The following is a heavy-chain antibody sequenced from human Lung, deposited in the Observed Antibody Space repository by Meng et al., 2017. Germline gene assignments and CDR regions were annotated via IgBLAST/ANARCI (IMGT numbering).Heavy chain of an antibody. V-gene: IGHV4-34*01. CDR1: GGSFSDYY. Sequence: QVELQEWCAVLLKPSGTPSLTCVVSGGSFSDYYWSWIRQPPGKGLEWIGEINHSGSTNYNPSLESRATISVDTSQNNLSLKLSSVTAADSAVYYCARGPTTMAHDFDYWGQGTLVTVSS. CDR3: ARGPTTMAHDFDY. CDR2: INHSGST. J-gene: IGHJ4*02. D-gene: IGHD4-11*01.